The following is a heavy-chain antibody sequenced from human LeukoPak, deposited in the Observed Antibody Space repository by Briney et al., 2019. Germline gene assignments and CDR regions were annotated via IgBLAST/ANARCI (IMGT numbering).Heavy chain of an antibody. CDR2: ISSSSSYI. D-gene: IGHD2-2*01. CDR3: ARDVGYCSSTSC. V-gene: IGHV3-21*01. CDR1: GLTFSSYA. J-gene: IGHJ4*02. Sequence: PGGSLRLSRAASGLTFSSYAMTWVRQAPREELEWVSSISSSSSYIYYADSVKGRFTISRDNAKNSLYLQMNSLRAEDTAVYYCARDVGYCSSTSCWGQGTLVTVSS.